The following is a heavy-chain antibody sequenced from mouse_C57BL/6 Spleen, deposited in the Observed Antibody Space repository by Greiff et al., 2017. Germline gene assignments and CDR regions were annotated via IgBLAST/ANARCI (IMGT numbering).Heavy chain of an antibody. Sequence: VKLMESGAELVRPGTSVKMSCKASGYTFTNYWIGWAKQRPGHGLEWIGDIYPGGGYTNYNEKFKGKATLTADKSSSTAYMQFSSLTSEDSAIYYCATLRDYYAMDYWGQGTSVTVSS. J-gene: IGHJ4*01. D-gene: IGHD1-1*01. CDR1: GYTFTNYW. CDR2: IYPGGGYT. V-gene: IGHV1-63*01. CDR3: ATLRDYYAMDY.